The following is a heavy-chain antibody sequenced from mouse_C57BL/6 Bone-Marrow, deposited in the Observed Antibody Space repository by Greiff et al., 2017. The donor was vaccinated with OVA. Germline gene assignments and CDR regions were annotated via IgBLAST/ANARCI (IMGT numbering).Heavy chain of an antibody. CDR1: GFTFSSYG. V-gene: IGHV5-6*01. CDR3: AGPSRGFAY. Sequence: EVNLVESGGDLVKPGGSLKLSCAASGFTFSSYGMSWVRQTPDKRLEWVATISSGGSYTYYPDSVKGRFTISRDNAKNTLYLQMSSLKSEDTAMYYCAGPSRGFAYWGQGTLVTVSA. CDR2: ISSGGSYT. J-gene: IGHJ3*01.